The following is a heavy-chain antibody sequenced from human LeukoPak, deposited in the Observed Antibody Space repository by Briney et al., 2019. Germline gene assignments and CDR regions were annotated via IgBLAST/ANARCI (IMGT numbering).Heavy chain of an antibody. CDR2: IYTSGST. Sequence: SETLSLTCTVSGGSISSYYWSWIRQPAGKGLEWIGRIYTSGSTNYNPSLKSRVTMSVDTSKNQFSLKLSSVTAADTAVYYCARDRGSYSSSWYGGLRAFDIWGQGTKVTVSS. CDR3: ARDRGSYSSSWYGGLRAFDI. D-gene: IGHD6-13*01. V-gene: IGHV4-4*07. CDR1: GGSISSYY. J-gene: IGHJ3*02.